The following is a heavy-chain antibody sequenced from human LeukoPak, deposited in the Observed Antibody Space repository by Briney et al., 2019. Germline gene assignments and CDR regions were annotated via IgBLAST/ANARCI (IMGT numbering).Heavy chain of an antibody. CDR1: GFTFSSYS. D-gene: IGHD2-2*01. V-gene: IGHV3-48*01. CDR3: ARATSDFVVVPAAYNWFDP. J-gene: IGHJ5*02. CDR2: ISSSSSTI. Sequence: GGSLRLSCAASGFTFSSYSMNWVRQAPGKGLEWVSYISSSSSTIYYADPVKGRFTISRDNAKNSLYLQMNSLRAEDTAVYYCARATSDFVVVPAAYNWFDPWGQGTLVTVSS.